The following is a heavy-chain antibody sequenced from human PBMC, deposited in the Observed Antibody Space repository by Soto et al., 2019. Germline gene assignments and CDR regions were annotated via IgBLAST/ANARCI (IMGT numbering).Heavy chain of an antibody. V-gene: IGHV3-21*01. D-gene: IGHD1-26*01. CDR3: ARASGRYLAYYYAMDV. J-gene: IGHJ6*02. Sequence: PGGSLRLSCAASGFTFSSYSMNWVRQAPGKGLEWVSSISSSSSYIYYADSVKGRFTISRDNAKNSLYLQMNSLRAEDTAVYYCARASGRYLAYYYAMDVWGQGTTVTVSS. CDR1: GFTFSSYS. CDR2: ISSSSSYI.